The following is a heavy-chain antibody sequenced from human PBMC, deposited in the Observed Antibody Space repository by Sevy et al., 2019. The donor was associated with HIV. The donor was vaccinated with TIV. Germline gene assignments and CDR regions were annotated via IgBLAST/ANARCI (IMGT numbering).Heavy chain of an antibody. D-gene: IGHD6-13*01. Sequence: GGSLRLSCAASGFTFSNYGMHRVRQVPRKGLEWVTFIRYDGSDKYYAASVKGRFTISRDDSKNTLYLQMDSLTPEDTAIYYCAKDLAGPGRRYFDYWGQGTLVTVSS. CDR3: AKDLAGPGRRYFDY. CDR2: IRYDGSDK. V-gene: IGHV3-30*02. CDR1: GFTFSNYG. J-gene: IGHJ4*02.